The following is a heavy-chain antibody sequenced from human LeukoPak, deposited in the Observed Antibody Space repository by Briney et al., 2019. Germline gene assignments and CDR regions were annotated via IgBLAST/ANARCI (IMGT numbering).Heavy chain of an antibody. CDR3: TREAYSGSYAHFTTSAEYFQH. CDR2: INPSGGST. CDR1: GYTFTSYY. V-gene: IGHV1-46*01. J-gene: IGHJ1*01. Sequence: ASVKVSCKASGYTFTSYYMHWVRQAPGQGLEWMGIINPSGGSTSYAQKFQGRVTMTRDTSTSTVYMELSSLRSEDTAVYYCTREAYSGSYAHFTTSAEYFQHWGQGTLVTVSS. D-gene: IGHD1-26*01.